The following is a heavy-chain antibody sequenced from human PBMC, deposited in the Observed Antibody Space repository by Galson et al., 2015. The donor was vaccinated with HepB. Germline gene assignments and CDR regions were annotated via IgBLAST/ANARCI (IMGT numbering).Heavy chain of an antibody. CDR2: ISGSGGST. Sequence: SLRLSCAASGFTFSSYAMSWVRQAPGRGLEWVSAISGSGGSTYYADSVKGRFTISRDNSKNTLYLQMSSLRAEDTAVYYCAKCMLAAADPLEYWGQGTLVTVSS. V-gene: IGHV3-23*01. CDR1: GFTFSSYA. D-gene: IGHD6-13*01. J-gene: IGHJ4*02. CDR3: AKCMLAAADPLEY.